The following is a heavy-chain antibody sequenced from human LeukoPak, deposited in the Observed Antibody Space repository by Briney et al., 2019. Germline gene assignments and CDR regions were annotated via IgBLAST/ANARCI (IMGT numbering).Heavy chain of an antibody. CDR3: AKDPSGALGAFDI. Sequence: PGGSLRLSCAASGFTFDDYAMHWVRQAPGKGLEWVSGISGSGGSTYYADSVKGRFTISRDNSKNTLYLQMNSLRAEDTAVYYCAKDPSGALGAFDIWGQGTMVTVSS. J-gene: IGHJ3*02. D-gene: IGHD7-27*01. CDR1: GFTFDDYA. V-gene: IGHV3-23*01. CDR2: ISGSGGST.